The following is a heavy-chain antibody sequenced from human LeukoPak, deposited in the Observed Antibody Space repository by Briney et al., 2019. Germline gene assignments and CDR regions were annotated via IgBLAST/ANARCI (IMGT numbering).Heavy chain of an antibody. V-gene: IGHV3-23*01. CDR1: GFTFSSYG. Sequence: GGSLRLSCAASGFTFSSYGMSWVRQAPGKGLEWVSAISGSGGSTYYADSVKGRFTISRDNSKNTLYLQMNSLRAEDTAVYYCARLHYDILTGHGYYMDVWGKGTTVTISS. J-gene: IGHJ6*03. D-gene: IGHD3-9*01. CDR2: ISGSGGST. CDR3: ARLHYDILTGHGYYMDV.